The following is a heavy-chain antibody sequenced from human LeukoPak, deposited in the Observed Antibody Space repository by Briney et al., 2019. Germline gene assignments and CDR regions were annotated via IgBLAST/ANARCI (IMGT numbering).Heavy chain of an antibody. V-gene: IGHV1-2*06. D-gene: IGHD3-3*02. CDR2: INPNSGGT. CDR3: ARVHFLASDY. J-gene: IGHJ4*02. CDR1: GYTFTCYY. Sequence: ASVKVSCKASGYTFTCYYMHWVRLAPGQGREWRGRINPNSGGTNYAQKFQGRGTMTRDTSISTDYMEMSRMRSDDTAVYYCARVHFLASDYWGQGTLVTVSS.